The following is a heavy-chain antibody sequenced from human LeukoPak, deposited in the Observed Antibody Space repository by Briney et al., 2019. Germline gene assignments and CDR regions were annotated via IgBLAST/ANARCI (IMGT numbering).Heavy chain of an antibody. J-gene: IGHJ4*02. CDR1: GGTISSYY. Sequence: SETLSLTCTVSGGTISSYYWGWIRQPPGKGLEWIAYIYYSGRTNYSPSLKSRVTMSVDTSKNQFSLKLSSVTAADTAVYYCARHGGNWGRVDYWGQGTLVTVSS. V-gene: IGHV4-59*08. CDR3: ARHGGNWGRVDY. CDR2: IYYSGRT. D-gene: IGHD7-27*01.